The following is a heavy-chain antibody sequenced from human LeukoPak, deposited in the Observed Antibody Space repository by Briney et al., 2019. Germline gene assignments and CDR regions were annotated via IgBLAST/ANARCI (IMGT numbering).Heavy chain of an antibody. CDR1: RFTFSSYG. D-gene: IGHD1-26*01. Sequence: PGGSLRLSCAASRFTFSSYGMSWVREAPGKGLEWVSAISGSGGSTYYADSVKGRFTISRGNSKNTLYLQMNSLRAEDTAVYYCAKIEAGASYYYGMDVWGQGTTVTVSS. CDR2: ISGSGGST. J-gene: IGHJ6*02. V-gene: IGHV3-23*01. CDR3: AKIEAGASYYYGMDV.